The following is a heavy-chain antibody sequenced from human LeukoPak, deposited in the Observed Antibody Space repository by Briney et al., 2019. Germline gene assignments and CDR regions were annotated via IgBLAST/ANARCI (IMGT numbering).Heavy chain of an antibody. CDR2: IYTSGST. CDR1: GGSLSSSSTSY. J-gene: IGHJ6*03. CDR3: AATRSLGYYMDV. Sequence: SETQSLTCTVSGGSLSSSSTSYWGWIRQPAGKGLEWIGRIYTSGSTNYNPSLKSRVTISVDTSKNQFSLKLSSVTAADTAVYYCAATRSLGYYMDVWGKGTTVTISS. V-gene: IGHV4-61*02.